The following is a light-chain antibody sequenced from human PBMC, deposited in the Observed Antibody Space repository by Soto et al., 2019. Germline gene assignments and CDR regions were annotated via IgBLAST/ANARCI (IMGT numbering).Light chain of an antibody. CDR1: NNDVGGYNY. CDR2: EVT. Sequence: QSALTQPASVSGSPGQSITISCTGTNNDVGGYNYVSWYQQYPGKAPKLMIYEVTNRPSGVSDRFSGSKSGNTASLIISGLQAEDEADYYCAAWDDSLNGPVFGGGTKLTVL. V-gene: IGLV2-14*01. J-gene: IGLJ2*01. CDR3: AAWDDSLNGPV.